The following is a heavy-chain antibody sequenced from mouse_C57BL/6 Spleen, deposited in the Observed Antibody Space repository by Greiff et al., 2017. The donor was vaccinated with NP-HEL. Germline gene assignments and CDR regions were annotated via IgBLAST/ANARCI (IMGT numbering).Heavy chain of an antibody. CDR2: IDPSDSET. CDR1: GYTFTSYW. D-gene: IGHD2-4*01. CDR3: AREGYDYLYFDY. Sequence: QVHVKQPGAELVRPGSSVKLSCKASGYTFTSYWMHWVKQRPIQGLEWIGNIDPSDSETHYNQKFKDKATLTVDKSSSTAYMQLSSLTSEDSAVYYCAREGYDYLYFDYWGQGTTLTVSS. J-gene: IGHJ2*01. V-gene: IGHV1-52*01.